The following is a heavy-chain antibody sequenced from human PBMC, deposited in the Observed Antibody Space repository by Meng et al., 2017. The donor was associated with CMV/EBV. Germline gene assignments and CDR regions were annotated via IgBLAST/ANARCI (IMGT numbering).Heavy chain of an antibody. CDR2: IYSGGST. CDR3: ARDWVGATLEPEYFQH. D-gene: IGHD1-26*01. V-gene: IGHV3-66*01. CDR1: GFTVSSNY. Sequence: GQLVGSGGGLVQPGGSLRLSCAASGFTVSSNYMSWVRQAPGKGLEWVSVIYSGGSTYYADSVKGRFTISRDNSKNTLYLQMNSLRAEDTAVYYCARDWVGATLEPEYFQHWGQGTLVTVSS. J-gene: IGHJ1*01.